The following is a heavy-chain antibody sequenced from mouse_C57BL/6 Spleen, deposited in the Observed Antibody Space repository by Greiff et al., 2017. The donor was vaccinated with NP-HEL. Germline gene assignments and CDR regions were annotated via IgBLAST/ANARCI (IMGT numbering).Heavy chain of an antibody. Sequence: EVKLQESGPELVKPGASVKIPCKASGYTFTDYNMDWVKQSHGKSLEWIGDINPNNGGTIYNQKFKGKATLTVDKSSSTAYMELRSLTSEDTAVYYCARASYYSNYRFAYWGQGTLVTVSA. CDR1: GYTFTDYN. V-gene: IGHV1-18*01. CDR2: INPNNGGT. D-gene: IGHD2-5*01. CDR3: ARASYYSNYRFAY. J-gene: IGHJ3*01.